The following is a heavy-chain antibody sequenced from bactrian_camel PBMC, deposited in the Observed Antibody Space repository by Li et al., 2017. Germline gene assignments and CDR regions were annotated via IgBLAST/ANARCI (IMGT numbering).Heavy chain of an antibody. J-gene: IGHJ4*01. CDR1: TYIVSNYC. D-gene: IGHD5*01. CDR3: AADPRVLPGGVCSLGLYEYKY. V-gene: IGHV3S53*01. CDR2: IGSDGKT. Sequence: VQLVESGGGSVQAGGSLRLSCAASTYIVSNYCMAWFRRAPEKEREGVAVIGSDGKTTYADSVKGRFTISKDNAKTTLSLQMNSLKPEDTAMYYCAADPRVLPGGVCSLGLYEYKYRGQGTQVTVS.